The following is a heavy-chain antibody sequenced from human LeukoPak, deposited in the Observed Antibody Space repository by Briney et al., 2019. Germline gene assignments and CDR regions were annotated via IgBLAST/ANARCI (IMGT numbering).Heavy chain of an antibody. V-gene: IGHV3-33*08. Sequence: SGGSLRLSCAASGFTFSSYSMNWVRQAPGKGLEWVAVIWYDGSNDDYADSVKGRFTISRDNSKNTLYLQMNSLRAEDTAVYYCARSIPRYDGSAYYPDYWGQGTLVTVSS. J-gene: IGHJ4*02. D-gene: IGHD3-22*01. CDR1: GFTFSSYS. CDR3: ARSIPRYDGSAYYPDY. CDR2: IWYDGSND.